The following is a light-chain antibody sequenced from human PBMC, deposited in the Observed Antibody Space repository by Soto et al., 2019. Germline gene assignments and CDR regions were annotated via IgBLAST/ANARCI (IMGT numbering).Light chain of an antibody. CDR1: QSIYIY. CDR2: AAS. CDR3: QLWHSGII. Sequence: PISLVAAIGERVTITCRASQSIYIYLNWYQQKAGKAPKLLIYAASSLQRGVPSTFSGCGFGTEFSIRVRCVQSEVLLNRYCQLWHSGIICGEGTRLEIK. J-gene: IGKJ5*01. V-gene: IGKV1-39*01.